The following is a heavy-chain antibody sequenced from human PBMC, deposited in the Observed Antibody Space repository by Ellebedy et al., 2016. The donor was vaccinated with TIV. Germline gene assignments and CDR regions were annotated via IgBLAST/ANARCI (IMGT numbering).Heavy chain of an antibody. Sequence: GGSLRLXCAASGFTFSSYSMNWVRQAPGKGLEWVSSISSSSSYIYYADSVKGRFTISRDNAKNSLYLQMNSLKTEDTAVYYCTTEAVATLGFDYWGQGTLVTVSS. V-gene: IGHV3-21*03. CDR3: TTEAVATLGFDY. CDR1: GFTFSSYS. J-gene: IGHJ4*02. CDR2: ISSSSSYI. D-gene: IGHD5-12*01.